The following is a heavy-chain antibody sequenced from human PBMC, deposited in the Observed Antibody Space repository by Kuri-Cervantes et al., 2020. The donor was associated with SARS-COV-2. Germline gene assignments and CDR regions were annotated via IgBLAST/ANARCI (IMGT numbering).Heavy chain of an antibody. CDR1: GGTFRSYA. V-gene: IGHV1-69*06. Sequence: SLKLSCKASGGTFRSYAIAWVRQASGLGLHWMGTIIPRFDTANYAQNFQCRVTITADKSTGTAYMEMNSLTPEDTAVYYCAVAYCSDENCPPWGPGTLVTVSS. CDR3: AVAYCSDENCPP. CDR2: IIPRFDTA. D-gene: IGHD2-21*01. J-gene: IGHJ5*02.